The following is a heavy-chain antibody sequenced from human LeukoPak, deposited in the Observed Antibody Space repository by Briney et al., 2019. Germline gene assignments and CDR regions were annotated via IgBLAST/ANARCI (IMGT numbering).Heavy chain of an antibody. CDR1: GGSISSYY. CDR2: IYYSGST. CDR3: ARRGSSWYYFDY. J-gene: IGHJ4*02. D-gene: IGHD6-13*01. V-gene: IGHV4-59*08. Sequence: PSETLSLTCTVSGGSISSYYWSWIRQPPGKGLEWIGYIYYSGSTNYNPSLKSRVTISVDTSRNQFSLKLNSVTAADTAVYYCARRGSSWYYFDYWGQGTLVTVSS.